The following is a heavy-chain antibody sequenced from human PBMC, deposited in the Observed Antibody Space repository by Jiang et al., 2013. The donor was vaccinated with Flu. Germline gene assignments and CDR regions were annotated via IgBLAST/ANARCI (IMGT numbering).Heavy chain of an antibody. V-gene: IGHV1-3*01. CDR3: AAHLRDGYNYVDY. CDR1: GNTFTNYA. CDR2: ISAANADA. D-gene: IGHD5-24*01. J-gene: IGHJ4*02. Sequence: SGAEVKKPGASVRVSCQASGNTFTNYAIQWLRQAPGQGLEWMGWISAANADARYSQKFQDRVTLTRDTSANTAYMELTSLKSEDTAVYYCAAHLRDGYNYVDYWGQGTLVTVSS.